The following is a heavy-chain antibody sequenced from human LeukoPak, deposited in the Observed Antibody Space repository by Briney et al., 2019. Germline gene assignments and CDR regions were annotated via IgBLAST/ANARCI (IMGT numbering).Heavy chain of an antibody. J-gene: IGHJ5*02. CDR1: GFTFSSYV. CDR2: ISNSGGST. Sequence: PGGSLRLSCAASGFTFSSYVMSWVRQAPGKGLEWVSSISNSGGSTYYADSVKGRFTISRDNSKNTLYLQMNSLRAEDTAVYYCAKARYSSGWYRSFDPWGQGTLVTVSS. D-gene: IGHD6-19*01. CDR3: AKARYSSGWYRSFDP. V-gene: IGHV3-23*01.